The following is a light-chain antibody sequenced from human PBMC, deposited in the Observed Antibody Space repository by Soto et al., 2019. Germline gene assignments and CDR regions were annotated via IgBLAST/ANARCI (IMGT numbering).Light chain of an antibody. CDR2: DDS. J-gene: IGLJ1*01. V-gene: IGLV3-21*02. CDR3: QVWDSISDMGV. CDR1: NIGSKS. Sequence: APVQTARITCGGNNIGSKSVHWYQQKAGQAPVLVVHDDSDRPSGIPERFSGSNSGNTATLTISSVAVGDEADYYCQVWDSISDMGVFGTGTKGTVL.